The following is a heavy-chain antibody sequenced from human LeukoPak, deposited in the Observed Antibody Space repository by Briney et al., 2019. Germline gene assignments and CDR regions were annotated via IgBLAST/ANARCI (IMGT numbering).Heavy chain of an antibody. CDR2: IYYTGST. V-gene: IGHV4-39*07. CDR1: GASISGSGYY. D-gene: IGHD1-26*01. Sequence: SETLSLTCAVSGASISGSGYYLGWIRQPPGKGLEWIGNIYYTGSTYYNASLQSRVTISIDMSKNQFSLRLSSVTAADTAVYYCARAVNSGSYYDLQKRFDYWGQGTLVTVSS. CDR3: ARAVNSGSYYDLQKRFDY. J-gene: IGHJ4*02.